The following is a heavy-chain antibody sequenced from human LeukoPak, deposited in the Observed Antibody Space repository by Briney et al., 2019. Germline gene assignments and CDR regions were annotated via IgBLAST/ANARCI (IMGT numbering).Heavy chain of an antibody. CDR2: INSDGSST. CDR1: GFTFSSYW. J-gene: IGHJ4*02. Sequence: GGSLRLSCAASGFTFSSYWMHWVRQAPGKGLVWVSRINSDGSSTSYADSVKGRFTISRDNAKNTLYLQMNSLRAEDTAVYYCARLGQSLKFGYWGQGTLVTVSS. V-gene: IGHV3-74*01. CDR3: ARLGQSLKFGY.